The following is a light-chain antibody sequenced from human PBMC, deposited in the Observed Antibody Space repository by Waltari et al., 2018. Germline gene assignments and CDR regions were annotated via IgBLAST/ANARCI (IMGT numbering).Light chain of an antibody. J-gene: IGKJ2*01. CDR1: QSISSY. Sequence: DIQMTQSPSSLSASVGDRVTITCRASQSISSYLNLYQQKPGKAPKLLIYAASSLQSGVPSMFSGSGSGTDFSLTISSLQPEDFATYYCQQSYSTPRTFGQGTKLEIK. CDR3: QQSYSTPRT. CDR2: AAS. V-gene: IGKV1-39*01.